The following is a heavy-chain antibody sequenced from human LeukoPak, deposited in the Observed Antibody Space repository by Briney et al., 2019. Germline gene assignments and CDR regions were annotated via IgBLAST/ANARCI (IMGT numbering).Heavy chain of an antibody. CDR1: GFTFSSYS. Sequence: PGGSLRHSCAASGFTFSSYSMNWVRQAPGKGLEWVSSISSSSSYIYYADSVKGRFTISRDNAKNSLYLQMNSLRAEDTAVYYCASLVTNDAFDIWGQGTMVTVSS. V-gene: IGHV3-21*01. J-gene: IGHJ3*02. CDR3: ASLVTNDAFDI. CDR2: ISSSSSYI. D-gene: IGHD3-9*01.